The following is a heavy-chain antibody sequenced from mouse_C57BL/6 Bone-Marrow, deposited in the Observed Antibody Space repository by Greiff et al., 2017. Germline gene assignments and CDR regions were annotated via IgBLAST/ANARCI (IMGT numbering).Heavy chain of an antibody. V-gene: IGHV5-6*02. CDR3: ARHRDGTWYYFDY. Sequence: EVKLVESGGDLVKPGGSLKLSCAASGFTFSSYGMSLVRQTPDKRLEWVATISSGGSYTYYPDSVKGRFTISRDNAKNTLYLQMSSLKSEDTAMYYCARHRDGTWYYFDYWGQGTTLTVSS. D-gene: IGHD2-14*01. CDR2: ISSGGSYT. CDR1: GFTFSSYG. J-gene: IGHJ2*01.